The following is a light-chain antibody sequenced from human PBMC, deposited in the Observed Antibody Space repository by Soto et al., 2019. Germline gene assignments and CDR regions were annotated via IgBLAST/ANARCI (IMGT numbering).Light chain of an antibody. CDR1: SSDVGSYNL. J-gene: IGLJ2*01. Sequence: QSMLTQPASVSGSPGQSSTISYTGTSSDVGSYNLVSWYQQHPGKAPKLMIYEGSKRPSGVSNRFSGSKSGNTASLTISGLQAEDEADYYCCSYAGSSTFVVFGGGTKLTVL. CDR3: CSYAGSSTFVV. CDR2: EGS. V-gene: IGLV2-23*03.